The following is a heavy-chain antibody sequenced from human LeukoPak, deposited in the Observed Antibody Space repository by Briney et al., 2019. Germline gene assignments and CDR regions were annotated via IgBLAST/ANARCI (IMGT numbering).Heavy chain of an antibody. CDR1: GFTFSNYG. Sequence: GGSLRLSCAASGFTFSNYGVNWVRQAPGKGLEWVSFTDTSGRYVYYGDSVKGRFTISRDNAKNLLFLQMNGLRAEDTALYYCARGRSITLLRGVAMSDGFDIWGQGAMVAVSS. J-gene: IGHJ3*02. D-gene: IGHD3-10*01. CDR3: ARGRSITLLRGVAMSDGFDI. CDR2: TDTSGRYV. V-gene: IGHV3-21*06.